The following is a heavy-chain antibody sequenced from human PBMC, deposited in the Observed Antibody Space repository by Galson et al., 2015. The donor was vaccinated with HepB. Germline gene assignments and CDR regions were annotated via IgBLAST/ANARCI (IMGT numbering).Heavy chain of an antibody. Sequence: LRLSCAASGFPFSAYRMNWVRQAPGKGLEWVSHISTGSSTIYYADSVKGRFTISRDNTKNSLCLQMNSLRVEDTAVYYCAREFFDYWGQGTLVTVSS. J-gene: IGHJ4*02. V-gene: IGHV3-48*04. CDR2: ISTGSSTI. CDR3: AREFFDY. CDR1: GFPFSAYR.